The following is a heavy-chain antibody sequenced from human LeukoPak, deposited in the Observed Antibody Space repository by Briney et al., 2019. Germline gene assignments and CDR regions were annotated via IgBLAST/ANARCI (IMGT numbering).Heavy chain of an antibody. Sequence: GTSLRLSCAASGFIFSNYAMSWVRQAPGKGLEWVSAIGGRDSGTYYADSVRGRFTVSRDDPKNTLYLQMNTLRAEDTAVYYCAKWGDYDILTGYYDSDYWGQGTLVTVSS. CDR1: GFIFSNYA. CDR3: AKWGDYDILTGYYDSDY. J-gene: IGHJ4*02. V-gene: IGHV3-23*01. CDR2: IGGRDSGT. D-gene: IGHD3-9*01.